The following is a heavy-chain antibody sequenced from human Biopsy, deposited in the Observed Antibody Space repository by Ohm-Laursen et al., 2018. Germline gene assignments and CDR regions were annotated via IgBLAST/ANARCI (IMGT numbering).Heavy chain of an antibody. CDR3: ATGPVQMVYANLRGEFAS. D-gene: IGHD2-8*01. V-gene: IGHV3-23*01. Sequence: SLRLSCAASGFMFSASWMSWVRQAPGKGLAWVSSISASDDSKYYGDSVKGRFTISRDSSTNTLYLQMNGLRADDTAVYYCATGPVQMVYANLRGEFASWGQGALVTVSS. J-gene: IGHJ5*02. CDR1: GFMFSASW. CDR2: ISASDDSK.